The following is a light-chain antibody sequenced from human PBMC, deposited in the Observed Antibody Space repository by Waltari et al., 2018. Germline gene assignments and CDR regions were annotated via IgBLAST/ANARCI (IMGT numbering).Light chain of an antibody. CDR3: LQYNNWWT. CDR1: QSVSSN. V-gene: IGKV3-15*01. Sequence: EIVMTQSPATLSVSPGERATLSCRASQSVSSNLAWYQQKPGQAPRLLIHGASTRATGIPARFSGSGSGTEFTLTISSLQSEDLAVYYCLQYNNWWTFGQWTKVEIK. CDR2: GAS. J-gene: IGKJ1*01.